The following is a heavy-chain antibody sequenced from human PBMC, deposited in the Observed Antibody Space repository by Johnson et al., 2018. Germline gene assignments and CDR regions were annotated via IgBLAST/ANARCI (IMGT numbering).Heavy chain of an antibody. CDR2: ISYDGSTK. J-gene: IGHJ3*02. CDR3: ERSRGSGSYWFAFVI. Sequence: QVQLVQSGGGVVQPGRSLRLSCAASGFTFSSYPMHWVRQAPGKGLEWVAVISYDGSTKYYADSVKGRFTIPRDNSKVTLYLQMNSLRAEDSAGYYCERSRGSGSYWFAFVIWGQGTKVTVSS. D-gene: IGHD3-10*01. CDR1: GFTFSSYP. V-gene: IGHV3-30-3*01.